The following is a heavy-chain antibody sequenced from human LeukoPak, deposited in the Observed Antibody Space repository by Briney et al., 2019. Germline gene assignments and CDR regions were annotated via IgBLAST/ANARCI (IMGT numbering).Heavy chain of an antibody. V-gene: IGHV3-21*01. CDR3: AREPPNDFSFDAFDI. CDR2: ISSSSSYI. CDR1: GFTFSSYS. Sequence: GGSLRLSCAASGFTFSSYSMNWVRQAPGKGLEWASSISSSSSYIYYADSVKGRFTISRDNAKNSLYLQMNSLRAEDTAVYCCAREPPNDFSFDAFDIWGQGTMVTVSS. D-gene: IGHD1-1*01. J-gene: IGHJ3*02.